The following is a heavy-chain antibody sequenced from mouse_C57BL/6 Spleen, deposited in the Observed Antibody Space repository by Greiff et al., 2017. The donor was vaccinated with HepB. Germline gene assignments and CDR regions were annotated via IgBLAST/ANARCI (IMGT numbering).Heavy chain of an antibody. CDR1: GYTFTSYW. CDR2: IDPSDSYT. J-gene: IGHJ2*01. Sequence: QVQLKQPGAELVMPGASVKLSCKASGYTFTSYWMHWVKQRPGQGLEWIGEIDPSDSYTNYNQKFKGKSTLTVDKSSSTAYMHLSSLTSADSAVYYCARGVLLTSKGFYFDFWGQGTTLTVSS. D-gene: IGHD1-1*01. V-gene: IGHV1-69*01. CDR3: ARGVLLTSKGFYFDF.